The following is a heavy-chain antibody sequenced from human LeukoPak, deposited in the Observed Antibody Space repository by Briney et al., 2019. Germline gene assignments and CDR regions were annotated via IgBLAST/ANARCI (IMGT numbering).Heavy chain of an antibody. J-gene: IGHJ2*01. Sequence: PSETLSLTCTVSGGSIRNYYWSWIRQPPGKGLEGIGYIYYSGSTNYNPSLKSRVTISVDTSKNQYSLKLSSVTAAGTAVYYCARVYYSSSYDYWYFDLWGRGTLVTVSS. CDR3: ARVYYSSSYDYWYFDL. CDR2: IYYSGST. V-gene: IGHV4-59*01. D-gene: IGHD6-13*01. CDR1: GGSIRNYY.